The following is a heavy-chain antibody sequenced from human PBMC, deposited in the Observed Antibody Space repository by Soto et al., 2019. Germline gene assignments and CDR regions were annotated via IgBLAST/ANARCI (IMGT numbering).Heavy chain of an antibody. Sequence: SETLSLTCTVSGGSISSYYWSWIRQPPGKGLEWIGYIYYSGSTNYNPSLKSRVTISVDTSKNQFSLKLSSVTAADTAVYYCARAKSAGKLVYFDYWGQGTLVTVSS. CDR2: IYYSGST. D-gene: IGHD6-13*01. V-gene: IGHV4-59*01. CDR1: GGSISSYY. J-gene: IGHJ4*02. CDR3: ARAKSAGKLVYFDY.